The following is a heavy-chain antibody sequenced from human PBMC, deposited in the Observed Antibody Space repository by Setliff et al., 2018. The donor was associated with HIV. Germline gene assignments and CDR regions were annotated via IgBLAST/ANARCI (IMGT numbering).Heavy chain of an antibody. D-gene: IGHD3-10*01. J-gene: IGHJ4*01. Sequence: GSLRLSCVASGFTFGDYYMCWFRQAPGKGLEWVSYITNGGGSKFYADSVKGRFTISRDNALNSLYLQLNSLRAEDTGVYYCSRPHTIAGNNRGFDYWGHGTLVTVSS. V-gene: IGHV3-11*01. CDR2: ITNGGGSK. CDR3: SRPHTIAGNNRGFDY. CDR1: GFTFGDYY.